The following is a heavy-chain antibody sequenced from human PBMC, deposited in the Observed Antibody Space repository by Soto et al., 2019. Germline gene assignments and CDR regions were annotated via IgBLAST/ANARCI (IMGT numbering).Heavy chain of an antibody. D-gene: IGHD3-9*01. V-gene: IGHV1-18*01. CDR3: ARLYFDWLLPDY. CDR2: ISAYNGNT. J-gene: IGHJ4*02. CDR1: XXXXTSYG. Sequence: QVQLVQSGAEVKKPXASVKVSCKASXXXXTSYGISWVRQAPGQGLEWMGWISAYNGNTNYAQKLQGRVTMTTDTSTSTAYMELRSLRSDDTAVYYCARLYFDWLLPDYWGQGTLVTVSS.